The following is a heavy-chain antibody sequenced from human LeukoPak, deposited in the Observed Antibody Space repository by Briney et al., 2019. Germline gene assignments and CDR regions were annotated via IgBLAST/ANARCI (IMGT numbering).Heavy chain of an antibody. CDR2: IYSGGST. D-gene: IGHD2-2*01. CDR1: GFTVSSNY. CDR3: ARGDPYCSSTSCYVDY. V-gene: IGHV3-66*01. Sequence: QPGGSLRLSCAASGFTVSSNYMSWVRQAPGKGLEWVSVIYSGGSTYYADSVKGRFTISRDNSKNTLYLQMNSLRAEDTAVYYCARGDPYCSSTSCYVDYWGQGTLVTVSS. J-gene: IGHJ4*02.